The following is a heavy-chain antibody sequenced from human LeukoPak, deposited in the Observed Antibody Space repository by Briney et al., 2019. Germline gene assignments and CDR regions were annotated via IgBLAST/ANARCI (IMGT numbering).Heavy chain of an antibody. CDR2: IYPGDSDT. V-gene: IGHV5-51*01. CDR3: ARHYYDILTGYYDPYPFDC. D-gene: IGHD3-9*01. J-gene: IGHJ4*02. CDR1: GYSFTSYW. Sequence: GESLKISCKGSGYSFTSYWIGWVRQMPGKGLEWMGIIYPGDSDTRYSPSFQGQVTISADKSISTAYLQWSSLKASDTAMYYCARHYYDILTGYYDPYPFDCWGQGTLVTVSS.